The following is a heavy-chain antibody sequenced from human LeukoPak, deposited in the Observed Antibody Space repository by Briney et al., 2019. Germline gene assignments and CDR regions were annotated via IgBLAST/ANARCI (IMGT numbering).Heavy chain of an antibody. J-gene: IGHJ4*02. CDR2: ISGSGGST. D-gene: IGHD5-18*01. Sequence: PGGSLRLSCAASGFTFSSYAMSWVRQAPGKGLEWVSAISGSGGSTYYADSVKGRFTISRDNSKNTLYPQMNSLRAEDTAVYYCAKCLRNMVTYFDYWGQGTLVTVSS. CDR3: AKCLRNMVTYFDY. V-gene: IGHV3-23*01. CDR1: GFTFSSYA.